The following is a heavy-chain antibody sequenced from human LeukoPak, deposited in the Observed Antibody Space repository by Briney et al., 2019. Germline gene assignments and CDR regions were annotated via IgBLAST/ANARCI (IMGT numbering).Heavy chain of an antibody. Sequence: AASVKVSCKASGYTFTSYDIKWVRQATGQGLEWMGRMNPNSGNTGYAQKFQGRVTMTRNTSISTAYMELSSLTSEDTAVYYCARRGKGLGYYMDVWGKGTTVTISS. D-gene: IGHD3-16*01. J-gene: IGHJ6*03. V-gene: IGHV1-8*01. CDR3: ARRGKGLGYYMDV. CDR1: GYTFTSYD. CDR2: MNPNSGNT.